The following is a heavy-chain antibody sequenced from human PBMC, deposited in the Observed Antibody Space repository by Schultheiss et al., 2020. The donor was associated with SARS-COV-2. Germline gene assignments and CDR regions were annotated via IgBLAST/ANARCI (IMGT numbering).Heavy chain of an antibody. CDR2: ISSSGTTI. J-gene: IGHJ4*02. Sequence: GGSLRLSCAASGFTFSSYAMHWVRQAPGKGLEWVSYISSSGTTIYYADSVKGRFTISRDNAKNSLYLQMNSLRAEDTAVYYCARETYYYHSSGYYPYYFDYWGQGTLVTVSS. D-gene: IGHD3-22*01. CDR3: ARETYYYHSSGYYPYYFDY. CDR1: GFTFSSYA. V-gene: IGHV3-48*03.